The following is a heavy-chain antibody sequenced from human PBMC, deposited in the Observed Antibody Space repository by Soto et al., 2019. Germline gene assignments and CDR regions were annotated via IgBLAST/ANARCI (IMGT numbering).Heavy chain of an antibody. CDR1: GGTFSSYA. CDR2: IIPIFGTA. D-gene: IGHD3-9*01. CDR3: ARGVLRYVNYYYYGMDV. Sequence: SVKVSCKASGGTFSSYAISWVRQAPGQGLEWMGGIIPIFGTANYAQKFQGRVTITADESTSTAYMELSSLRSEDTAVYYCARGVLRYVNYYYYGMDVWGQGTTVTVSS. V-gene: IGHV1-69*13. J-gene: IGHJ6*02.